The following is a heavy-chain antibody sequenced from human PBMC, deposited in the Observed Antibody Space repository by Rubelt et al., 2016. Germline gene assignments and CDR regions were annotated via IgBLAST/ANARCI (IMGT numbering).Heavy chain of an antibody. D-gene: IGHD1-26*01. CDR1: GDSIRFYS. CDR2: IYYSGRT. Sequence: QVQLQESGPGLVKPSETLSLTCTVSGDSIRFYSWRWIRQPPGKGLEWIGNIYYSGRTNYNPPVCVGGTLQMDTATNQFALGLSSMTATDTAVYYCARTVGIRPHFDYWGQGNLVIASS. V-gene: IGHV4-59*01. J-gene: IGHJ4*02. CDR3: ARTVGIRPHFDY.